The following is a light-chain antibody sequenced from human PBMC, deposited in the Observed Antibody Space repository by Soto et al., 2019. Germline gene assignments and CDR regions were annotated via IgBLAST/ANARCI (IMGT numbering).Light chain of an antibody. Sequence: HSALTQPPSAFGCPGQSVTSSCSGTSSDVGGYNYVSWHQQHPGKAPKLMIYEVSKRPSGVPDRFSGSKSGNTASLIVSGLQAEDEAYYYCGSYAGSNNFVFGT. CDR2: EVS. CDR3: GSYAGSNNFV. CDR1: SSDVGGYNY. V-gene: IGLV2-8*01. J-gene: IGLJ1*01.